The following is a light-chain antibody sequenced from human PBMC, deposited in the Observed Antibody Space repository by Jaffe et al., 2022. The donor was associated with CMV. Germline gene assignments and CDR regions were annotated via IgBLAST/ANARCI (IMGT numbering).Light chain of an antibody. Sequence: DIQMTQSPSTLSASVGDRVTITCRASESIRSWLAWYQQKPGKAPKLLIYEASSLEIGVPSKFSGSGSGTEFTLTISSLQPDDFATYYCQQYHRYPVTFGQGTKLAIK. V-gene: IGKV1-5*03. CDR3: QQYHRYPVT. J-gene: IGKJ2*01. CDR1: ESIRSW. CDR2: EAS.